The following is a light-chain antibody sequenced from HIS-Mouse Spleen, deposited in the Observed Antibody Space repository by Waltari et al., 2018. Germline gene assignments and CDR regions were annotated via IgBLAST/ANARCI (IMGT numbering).Light chain of an antibody. V-gene: IGLV1-47*01. J-gene: IGLJ3*02. CDR2: RTN. CDR1: SSNIGSNY. CDR3: AAWDDSLSGRV. Sequence: QSVLTQPPSASGTPGQRVTISCSGSSSNIGSNYVYWYQQLPGTAPKLLTYRTNARPSGVPDRFSGSKSGTSASLAISGLRSEDEADYYCAAWDDSLSGRVFGGGTKLTVL.